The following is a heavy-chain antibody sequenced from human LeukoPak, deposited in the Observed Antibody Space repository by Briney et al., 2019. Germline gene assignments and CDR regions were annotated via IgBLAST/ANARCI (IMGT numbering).Heavy chain of an antibody. CDR1: GLTVSSNY. D-gene: IGHD3-22*01. CDR2: IYSGGST. V-gene: IGHV3-66*01. Sequence: GGSLRLSCAASGLTVSSNYMSWVRQAPGKGLEWVSVIYSGGSTYYADSVKGRFTISRDNSKNTLYLQMNSLRAEDTAVYYCARDFSNDSSGYYYFDYWGQGTLVTVSS. CDR3: ARDFSNDSSGYYYFDY. J-gene: IGHJ4*02.